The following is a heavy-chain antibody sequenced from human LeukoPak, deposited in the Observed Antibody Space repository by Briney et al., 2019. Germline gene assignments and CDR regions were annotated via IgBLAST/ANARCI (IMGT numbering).Heavy chain of an antibody. J-gene: IGHJ4*02. V-gene: IGHV1-69*05. Sequence: SVKVSCKASGGTFSSYAISWVRQAPGQGLEWMGGIIPIFGTANYSQKFQGRVTITTDESTSTAYMELSSLRSEDTAVYYCARAYYYDSSATNYYFDYWGQGTLVTVSS. CDR2: IIPIFGTA. D-gene: IGHD3-22*01. CDR1: GGTFSSYA. CDR3: ARAYYYDSSATNYYFDY.